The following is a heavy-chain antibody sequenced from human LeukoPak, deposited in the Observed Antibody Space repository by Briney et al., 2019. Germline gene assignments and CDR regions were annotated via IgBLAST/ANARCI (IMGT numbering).Heavy chain of an antibody. J-gene: IGHJ3*02. CDR3: ARVGPLRWSLDAFDI. CDR2: IYYSGST. D-gene: IGHD4-23*01. V-gene: IGHV4-59*01. CDR1: GGSISSYY. Sequence: SETLSLTCTVSGGSISSYYWSWIRQPPGKGLEWIGYIYYSGSTNYNPSLKSRVTISVDTSKNQFSLKLSSVTAADTAVYYCARVGPLRWSLDAFDIWGQGTMVTVSS.